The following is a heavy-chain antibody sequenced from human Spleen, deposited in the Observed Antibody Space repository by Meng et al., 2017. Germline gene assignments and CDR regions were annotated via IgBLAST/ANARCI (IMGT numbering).Heavy chain of an antibody. J-gene: IGHJ5*02. CDR3: ARLPELLWFGELSFDP. Sequence: QLQLQESGPDLVKPSETLSLTCPVSGGSLNTNTYYWAWIRQSPGKGLEWIGSIYYSGSTYYNPSLKSRVTISVDTSKNQFSLKLSSVTAADTAVYYCARLPELLWFGELSFDPWGQGTLVTVSS. D-gene: IGHD3-10*01. CDR1: GGSLNTNTYY. V-gene: IGHV4-39*07. CDR2: IYYSGST.